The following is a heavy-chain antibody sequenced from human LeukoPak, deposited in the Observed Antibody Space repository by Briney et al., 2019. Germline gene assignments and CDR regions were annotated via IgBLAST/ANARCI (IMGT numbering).Heavy chain of an antibody. V-gene: IGHV3-30*02. CDR3: AKDLIRDVWFGES. D-gene: IGHD3-10*01. Sequence: GGSLRLSCAASGFTFSSYGMHWVRQAPGKGLEWVAFIRYDGSNKYYADSVKGRFTISRDNSKNTLYLQMNSLRAEDTAVYYCAKDLIRDVWFGESWGQGTLVTVSS. J-gene: IGHJ5*02. CDR1: GFTFSSYG. CDR2: IRYDGSNK.